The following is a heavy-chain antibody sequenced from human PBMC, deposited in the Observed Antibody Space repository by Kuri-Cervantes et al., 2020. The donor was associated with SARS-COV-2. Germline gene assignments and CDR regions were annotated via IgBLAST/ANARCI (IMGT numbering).Heavy chain of an antibody. V-gene: IGHV3-66*02. CDR3: AREDSGSYPDY. Sequence: GGSLRLSCAASGFTVSSNYMSWVRQAPGKGLEWVSVIYSGGSTYYADSVKGRFTISRDNSKNTLYLQMNSLRAEDTAVYYCAREDSGSYPDYWGQGTLVTVSS. CDR2: IYSGGST. D-gene: IGHD1-26*01. J-gene: IGHJ4*02. CDR1: GFTVSSNY.